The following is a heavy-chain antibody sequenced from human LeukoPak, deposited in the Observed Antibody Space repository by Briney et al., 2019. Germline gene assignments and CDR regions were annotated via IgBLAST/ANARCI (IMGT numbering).Heavy chain of an antibody. Sequence: PGGSLRLSCAASGFTFSSYSMNWVRQAPGKGLEWVSSISSSSSYIYYADSVKGRFTISRDNAKNSLYLQMNSLRAEDTAVYYCARDNEARYGILTGPNAFDIWGQGTMVTVSS. V-gene: IGHV3-21*01. J-gene: IGHJ3*02. D-gene: IGHD3-9*01. CDR2: ISSSSSYI. CDR1: GFTFSSYS. CDR3: ARDNEARYGILTGPNAFDI.